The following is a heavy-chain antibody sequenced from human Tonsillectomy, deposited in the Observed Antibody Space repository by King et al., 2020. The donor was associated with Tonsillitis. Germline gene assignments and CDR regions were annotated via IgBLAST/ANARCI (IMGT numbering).Heavy chain of an antibody. D-gene: IGHD6-13*01. J-gene: IGHJ5*02. CDR1: GFTFSDYY. Sequence: VQLVESGGGLVKPGGSLRLSCAASGFTFSDYYMSWIRQAPGRGLEWISYISSSGTITYYADSVRGRFTISRDNAKNSLYLQMNSLRAEDTAVYYCVRDAEIVIEATGWNWFDPWGQGTLVTVSS. V-gene: IGHV3-11*01. CDR2: ISSSGTIT. CDR3: VRDAEIVIEATGWNWFDP.